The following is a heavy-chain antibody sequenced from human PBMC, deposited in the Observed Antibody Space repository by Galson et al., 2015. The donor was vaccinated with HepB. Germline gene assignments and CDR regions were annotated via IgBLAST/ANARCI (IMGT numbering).Heavy chain of an antibody. CDR2: IYSGGST. V-gene: IGHV3-66*02. J-gene: IGHJ4*02. Sequence: LRLSCAASGFTVSSNYMSWVRQAPGKGLEWVSVIYSGGSTYYADSVKGRFTISRDNSKNTLYLQMNSLRAEDTAVYYCARARYDSSGYLYYFDYWGQGTLVTVSS. CDR3: ARARYDSSGYLYYFDY. CDR1: GFTVSSNY. D-gene: IGHD3-22*01.